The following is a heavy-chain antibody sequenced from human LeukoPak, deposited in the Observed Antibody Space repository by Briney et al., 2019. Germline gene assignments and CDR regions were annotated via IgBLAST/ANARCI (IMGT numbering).Heavy chain of an antibody. J-gene: IGHJ4*02. CDR2: ISGDGGST. Sequence: GGSLRLSCAASGFTFDDYAMHWVRQAPGKGLEWVSLISGDGGSTYYADSVKGRFTISRDNSKNTLYLQMNSLRAEDTAVYYCASGERLRDYWGQGTLVTVSS. CDR3: ASGERLRDY. D-gene: IGHD3-10*01. CDR1: GFTFDDYA. V-gene: IGHV3-43*02.